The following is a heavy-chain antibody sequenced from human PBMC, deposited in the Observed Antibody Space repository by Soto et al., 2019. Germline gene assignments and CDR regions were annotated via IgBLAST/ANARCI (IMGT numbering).Heavy chain of an antibody. Sequence: GGSLRLSCAASGFAFSSYAMSWVRQAPGKGLEWVSAISGSGGSTYYADSVRGRFTISRDNSKNTLYLQMNSLRAEDTAVYYCAKGHDFWSGLIDYWGQGTLVTVSS. V-gene: IGHV3-23*01. D-gene: IGHD3-3*01. CDR2: ISGSGGST. CDR3: AKGHDFWSGLIDY. CDR1: GFAFSSYA. J-gene: IGHJ4*02.